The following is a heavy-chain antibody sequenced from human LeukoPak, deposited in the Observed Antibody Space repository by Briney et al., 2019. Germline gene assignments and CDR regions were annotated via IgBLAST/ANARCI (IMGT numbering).Heavy chain of an antibody. CDR1: GGSFSGYY. CDR3: ARGLFDIVVVPAAPYFDY. Sequence: SETLSLTCAVYGGSFSGYYWSWIRQPPGKGLEWIGEINHSGSTNYNPSLKSRVTISVDTSKSQFSLKLSSVTAADTAVYYCARGLFDIVVVPAAPYFDYWGQGTLVTVSS. J-gene: IGHJ4*02. CDR2: INHSGST. D-gene: IGHD2-2*01. V-gene: IGHV4-34*01.